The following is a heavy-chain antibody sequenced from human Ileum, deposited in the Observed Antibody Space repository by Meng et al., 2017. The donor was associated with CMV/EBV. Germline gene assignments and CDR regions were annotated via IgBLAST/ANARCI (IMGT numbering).Heavy chain of an antibody. V-gene: IGHV3-53*01. CDR1: GFTLSSNF. Sequence: EVQLVGAGGGLFPPGGSLRLSCAASGFTLSSNFMTWVRQAPGKGLEWVSLIYSGGNTYYADSVKGRFTISRDNSKNTLSLQMNSLRAEDTAVYYCALSGIAVAGWRIGYWGQGTLVTVSS. J-gene: IGHJ4*02. D-gene: IGHD6-19*01. CDR3: ALSGIAVAGWRIGY. CDR2: IYSGGNT.